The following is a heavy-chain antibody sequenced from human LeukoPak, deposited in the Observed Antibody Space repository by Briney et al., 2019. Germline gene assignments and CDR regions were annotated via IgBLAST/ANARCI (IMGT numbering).Heavy chain of an antibody. D-gene: IGHD3-3*01. J-gene: IGHJ4*02. Sequence: PGGSLRLSCAASGFTVSSNYMSWVRQAPGKGLEWVSVIYSGGSTYYADSVKGRFTISRDNSKNTLYLQMNSLRAEDTAVYYCARCGQYYDFWSGYSGDYYFNYWGQRTLVTVSS. V-gene: IGHV3-53*01. CDR1: GFTVSSNY. CDR3: ARCGQYYDFWSGYSGDYYFNY. CDR2: IYSGGST.